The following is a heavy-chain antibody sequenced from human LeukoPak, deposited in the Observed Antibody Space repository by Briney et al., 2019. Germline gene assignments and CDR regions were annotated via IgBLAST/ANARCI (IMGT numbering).Heavy chain of an antibody. Sequence: PSETLSLTCTVSGGSISSGSYYWSWIRQPAGKGLEWIGRIYTSGSTNYNPSLKSRVTISVDTSKNQFSLKLSSVTAADTAVYYCAREAVGGSGSYSVDPWGQGTLVTVSS. CDR2: IYTSGST. V-gene: IGHV4-61*02. CDR3: AREAVGGSGSYSVDP. J-gene: IGHJ5*01. D-gene: IGHD3-10*01. CDR1: GGSISSGSYY.